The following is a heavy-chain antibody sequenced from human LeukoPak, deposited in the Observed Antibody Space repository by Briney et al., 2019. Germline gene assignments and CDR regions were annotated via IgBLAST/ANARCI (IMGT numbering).Heavy chain of an antibody. CDR3: AMRGYSYVYDY. J-gene: IGHJ4*02. V-gene: IGHV1-69*01. Sequence: ASVKVSCKASGGTFSSYAISWVRQAPGQGLEWMGGIIPIFGTANYAQQFQGRVTITADESTSTAYMELSSLRSEDTAVYYCAMRGYSYVYDYWGQGTLVTVSS. CDR1: GGTFSSYA. D-gene: IGHD5-18*01. CDR2: IIPIFGTA.